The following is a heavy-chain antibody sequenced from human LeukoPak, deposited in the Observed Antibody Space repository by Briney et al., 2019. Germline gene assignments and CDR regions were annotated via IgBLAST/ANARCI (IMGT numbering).Heavy chain of an antibody. Sequence: GESLKISYKASGYSFTNYWIGWVRQMPGKGLEWMGIIYPGDSDTRYSPSFQGQVTISADKSISTAYLQWSSLKASDTAMYYCARFHYGDYLVYFDYWGQGTLVTVSS. J-gene: IGHJ4*02. CDR3: ARFHYGDYLVYFDY. D-gene: IGHD4-17*01. V-gene: IGHV5-51*01. CDR2: IYPGDSDT. CDR1: GYSFTNYW.